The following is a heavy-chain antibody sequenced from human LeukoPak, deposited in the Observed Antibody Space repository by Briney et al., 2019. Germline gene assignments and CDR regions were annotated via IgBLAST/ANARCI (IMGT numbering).Heavy chain of an antibody. D-gene: IGHD3-10*01. J-gene: IGHJ4*02. CDR3: ASGPTYYYGSGSYLPFDY. CDR1: GFTFDDYG. CDR2: ISWNGGST. Sequence: GGSLRLSCAASGFTFDDYGMSWVRQAPGKGLEWVSGISWNGGSTGYADSVKGRFTISRDNAKNSLYLQMNSLRAEDTAVYYCASGPTYYYGSGSYLPFDYWGQGTLVTVSS. V-gene: IGHV3-20*04.